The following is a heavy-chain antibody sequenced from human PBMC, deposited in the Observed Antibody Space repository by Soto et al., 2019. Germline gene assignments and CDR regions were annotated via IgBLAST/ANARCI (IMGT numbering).Heavy chain of an antibody. D-gene: IGHD6-13*01. J-gene: IGHJ4*02. CDR1: GGSFSGYY. Sequence: SETLSLTCAVYGGSFSGYYWSWIRQPPGEGLEWIGEINHSGSTNYNPSLKSRVTISVDTSKNQFSLKLSSVTAADTAVYYCARGPGYSSSWYYFDYWGQGTLVTVSS. CDR3: ARGPGYSSSWYYFDY. CDR2: INHSGST. V-gene: IGHV4-34*01.